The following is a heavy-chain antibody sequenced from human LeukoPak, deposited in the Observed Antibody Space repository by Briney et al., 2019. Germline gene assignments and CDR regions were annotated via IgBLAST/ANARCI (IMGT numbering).Heavy chain of an antibody. Sequence: GGSLRLSRAASGFTFSSYGMHGVRQAPGKGLEWVAVISYDGSNKYYADSVKGRFTISRDNSKNTLYLQVNSLRAEDTAVYYCAKDLVYALDYWGQGTLVTVSS. V-gene: IGHV3-30*18. J-gene: IGHJ4*02. CDR2: ISYDGSNK. D-gene: IGHD2-8*01. CDR1: GFTFSSYG. CDR3: AKDLVYALDY.